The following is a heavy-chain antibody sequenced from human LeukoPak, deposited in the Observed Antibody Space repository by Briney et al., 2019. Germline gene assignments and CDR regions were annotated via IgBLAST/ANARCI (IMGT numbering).Heavy chain of an antibody. Sequence: SVKVSCKASGGTFSSYAISWVRQAPGQGLEWMGGIIPIFGTANYAQKFQGRVTITADKSTSTAYMELSSLRSEGTAVYYCARVRSSSWYADLTDWGQGTLVTVSS. D-gene: IGHD6-13*01. CDR3: ARVRSSSWYADLTD. CDR2: IIPIFGTA. CDR1: GGTFSSYA. V-gene: IGHV1-69*06. J-gene: IGHJ4*02.